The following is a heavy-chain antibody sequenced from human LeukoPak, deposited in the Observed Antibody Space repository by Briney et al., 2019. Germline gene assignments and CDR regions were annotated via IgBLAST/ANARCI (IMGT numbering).Heavy chain of an antibody. CDR1: GFTVSNNY. D-gene: IGHD6-13*01. Sequence: GGSLRLSCAASGFTVSNNYMSWIRQAPGKGLEWVSYITSSGRTIYYADSVKGRFTISRDNAKNSLYLQMNSLGTEDTAVYYCARIAQTSYYMDVWGKGTTVTVSS. V-gene: IGHV3-11*04. CDR3: ARIAQTSYYMDV. CDR2: ITSSGRTI. J-gene: IGHJ6*03.